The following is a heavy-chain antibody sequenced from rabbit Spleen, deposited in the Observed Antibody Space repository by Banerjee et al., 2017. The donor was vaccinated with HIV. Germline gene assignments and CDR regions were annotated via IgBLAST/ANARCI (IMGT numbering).Heavy chain of an antibody. Sequence: QEQLKESGGGLVQPGGSLTLSCKASGFDFNSYYMCWVRQAPGKGLEWIACIEGGSSAFSYFASWAKGRFTISKTSSTTVTLQMTSLTAADTATYFCARDSGSSFSSYGMDLWGPGTLVTVS. V-gene: IGHV1S45*01. CDR3: ARDSGSSFSSYGMDL. J-gene: IGHJ6*01. CDR1: GFDFNSYY. D-gene: IGHD8-1*01. CDR2: IEGGSSAFS.